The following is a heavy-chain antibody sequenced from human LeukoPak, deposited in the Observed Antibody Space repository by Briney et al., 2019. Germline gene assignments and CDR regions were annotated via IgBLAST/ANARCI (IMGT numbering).Heavy chain of an antibody. J-gene: IGHJ4*02. CDR3: ARDGYYDSSGYFG. Sequence: GGSLRLSCAASGFTFSSYWMSWVRQAPGKGLGWVANIKQDGSEKYYVDSVKGRFTISRDNAKNPLYLKMNRLRAEATAVYYCARDGYYDSSGYFGWGQGTLVTVSS. D-gene: IGHD3-22*01. CDR1: GFTFSSYW. V-gene: IGHV3-7*01. CDR2: IKQDGSEK.